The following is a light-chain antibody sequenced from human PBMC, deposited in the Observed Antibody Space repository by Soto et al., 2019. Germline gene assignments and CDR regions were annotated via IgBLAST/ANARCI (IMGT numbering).Light chain of an antibody. CDR3: QQRNNWPPFRT. Sequence: EIVLTQSPATLSLSPGERATLSCRASRSVSSYLACYKQKPVQAPRLLIYDASNRATGIPARFSGGGSGTDFTLTISSLEPEDFAVYYYQQRNNWPPFRTFGQGTRLEIK. CDR1: RSVSSY. J-gene: IGKJ5*01. CDR2: DAS. V-gene: IGKV3-11*01.